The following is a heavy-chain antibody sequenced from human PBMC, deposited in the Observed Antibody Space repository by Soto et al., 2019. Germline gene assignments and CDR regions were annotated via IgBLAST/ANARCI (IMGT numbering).Heavy chain of an antibody. CDR1: GGTLSSYA. D-gene: IGHD3-22*01. CDR3: ARFYPYYVSSGYPWYYYGLDC. CDR2: IIPIFGTA. J-gene: IGHJ6*02. V-gene: IGHV1-69*13. Sequence: SVKLSSDASGGTLSSYAISWVRQAPGQGLEWMGWIIPIFGTANYAQKFQGSVTLSADESTIRASMELSSLRSEDPAVYYCARFYPYYVSSGYPWYYYGLDCWRQRPTGTVSS.